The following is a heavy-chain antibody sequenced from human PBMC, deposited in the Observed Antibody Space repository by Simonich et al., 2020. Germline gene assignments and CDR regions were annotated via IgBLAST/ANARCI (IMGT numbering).Heavy chain of an antibody. CDR3: ARDGLGTAYYYYMDV. Sequence: EVQLVESGGGLVQPGGSLRLSCAASGFTFSSYWMSWVRQAPGKGLEWVAHIKQDGSGKYHVDSVKGRFTISRDNAKNSLYLQMNSLRAEDTAVYYCARDGLGTAYYYYMDVWGKGTTVTVSS. CDR1: GFTFSSYW. V-gene: IGHV3-7*01. CDR2: IKQDGSGK. D-gene: IGHD7-27*01. J-gene: IGHJ6*03.